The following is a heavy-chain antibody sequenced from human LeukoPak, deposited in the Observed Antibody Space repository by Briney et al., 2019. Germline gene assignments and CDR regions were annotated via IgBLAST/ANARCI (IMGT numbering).Heavy chain of an antibody. V-gene: IGHV1-46*01. D-gene: IGHD3-16*01. CDR3: SRDLRDWYFDL. J-gene: IGHJ2*01. CDR2: ISPSGGSP. Sequence: GASVKVSCKASGYTFTNYYIHWVRQAPGQGLEWMGIISPSGGSPTYAQKFQGRVTMTRDTSTGTVYMDLSSLRYEDTAVYYCSRDLRDWYFDLWGRGTLVTVSS. CDR1: GYTFTNYY.